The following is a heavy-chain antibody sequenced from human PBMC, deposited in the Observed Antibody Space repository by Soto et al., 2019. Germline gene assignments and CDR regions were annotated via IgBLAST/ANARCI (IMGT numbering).Heavy chain of an antibody. D-gene: IGHD3-3*02. J-gene: IGHJ6*02. CDR3: ARAQDRPQLGGNYYYIMDV. CDR1: GGTFSTAA. V-gene: IGHV1-69*12. Sequence: QVQVEQSGAEVKKPGSSVKVSCKASGGTFSTAAISWVRQAPGQGLEWMGGIMPIFRTADYAQKFQGRVTITAGESASTADLGLRSLSSEDTAIYYCARAQDRPQLGGNYYYIMDVWGQGTTVTVSS. CDR2: IMPIFRTA.